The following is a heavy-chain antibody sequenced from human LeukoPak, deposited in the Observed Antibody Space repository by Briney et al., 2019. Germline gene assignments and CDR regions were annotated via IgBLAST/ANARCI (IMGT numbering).Heavy chain of an antibody. D-gene: IGHD3-10*01. CDR1: GGSISSCY. CDR2: IYYSGST. V-gene: IGHV4-59*01. Sequence: PSETLSLTCTVSGGSISSCYWSWIRQPPGKGLEWIGYIYYSGSTNYNPSLKSRVTISVDTSKNQFSLKLSSVTAADTAVYYCARDLWFGESEYGMDVWGQGTTVTVSS. J-gene: IGHJ6*02. CDR3: ARDLWFGESEYGMDV.